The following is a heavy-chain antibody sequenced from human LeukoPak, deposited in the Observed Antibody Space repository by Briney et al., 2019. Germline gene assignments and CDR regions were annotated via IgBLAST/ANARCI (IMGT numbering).Heavy chain of an antibody. CDR1: GFTFSTYW. J-gene: IGHJ3*01. D-gene: IGHD4-17*01. CDR3: ARGDFNDNGDYVDAFDV. CDR2: IKEDGTEK. V-gene: IGHV3-7*01. Sequence: PGGSLRLSCAASGFTFSTYWMSWVRQAPGKGLQWVANIKEDGTEKFYMDSVKGRFTISRGNTRKSLYLQMNSLRAEDTAVYYCARGDFNDNGDYVDAFDVWGQGTVVTVSS.